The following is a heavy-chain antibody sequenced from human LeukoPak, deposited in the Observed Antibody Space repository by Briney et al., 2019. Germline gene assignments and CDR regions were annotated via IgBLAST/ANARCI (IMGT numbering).Heavy chain of an antibody. CDR3: ARGYCSSTSCYSTYYYDSSGYYRGYYFDY. Sequence: ASVKVSCKASGYTFTGYYMHWVRQAPGQGLEWMGWINPNSGGTNYAQKLQGRVTMTTDTSTSTAYMELRSLRSDDTAVYYCARGYCSSTSCYSTYYYDSSGYYRGYYFDYWGQGTLVTVSS. J-gene: IGHJ4*02. D-gene: IGHD3-22*01. CDR2: INPNSGGT. V-gene: IGHV1-2*02. CDR1: GYTFTGYY.